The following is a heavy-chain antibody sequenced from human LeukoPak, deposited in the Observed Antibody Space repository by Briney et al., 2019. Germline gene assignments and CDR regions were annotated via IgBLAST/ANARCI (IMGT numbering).Heavy chain of an antibody. V-gene: IGHV3-21*01. D-gene: IGHD3-3*01. CDR2: FTRSSTYI. Sequence: GGSLRLSCAASGFTFSSYNMNWVRQAPGKGRGGLSSFTRSSTYIYYADSVRGRFTISRDNAKNSLYLQMNSLRADDTAVYYCARDALADFWSGYHTPSYYYYIDVWGKGTTVTVSS. J-gene: IGHJ6*03. CDR1: GFTFSSYN. CDR3: ARDALADFWSGYHTPSYYYYIDV.